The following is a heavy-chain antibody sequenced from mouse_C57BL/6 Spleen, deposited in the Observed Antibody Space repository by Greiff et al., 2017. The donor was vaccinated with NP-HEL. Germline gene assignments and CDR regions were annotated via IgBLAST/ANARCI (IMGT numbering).Heavy chain of an antibody. J-gene: IGHJ3*01. CDR1: GYAFSSSW. CDR3: ARHLFAY. CDR2: IYPGDGDT. Sequence: QGQRKKEGGERGKKGESVKTSCKASGYAFSSSWMNWVKQRPGKGLEWIGRIYPGDGDTNYNGKFKGKATLTADKSSSTAYMQLSSLTSEDSAVYFCARHLFAYWGQGTLVTVSA. V-gene: IGHV1-82*01.